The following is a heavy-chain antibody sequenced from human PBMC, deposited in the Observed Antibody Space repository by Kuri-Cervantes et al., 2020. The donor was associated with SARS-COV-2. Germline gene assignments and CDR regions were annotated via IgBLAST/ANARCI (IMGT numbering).Heavy chain of an antibody. CDR1: GGSFSGYY. CDR3: VRVDCSAGTCYRRSFDY. V-gene: IGHV4-34*01. D-gene: IGHD2-15*01. Sequence: GSLRLSCAVYGGSFSGYYWSWIRQPPGKGLEWIGDINHSGSINYNPSLNSRVTISVDTSKNQFSLKLTSVTAADTAVYYCVRVDCSAGTCYRRSFDYWGRGTLVTVSS. CDR2: INHSGSI. J-gene: IGHJ4*02.